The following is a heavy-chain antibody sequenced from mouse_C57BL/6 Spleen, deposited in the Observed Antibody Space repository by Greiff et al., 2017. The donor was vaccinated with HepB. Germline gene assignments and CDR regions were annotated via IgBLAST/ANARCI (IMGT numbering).Heavy chain of an antibody. CDR1: GYAFSSSW. CDR3: ARESSLPFAY. J-gene: IGHJ3*01. D-gene: IGHD1-1*01. Sequence: QVQLKQSGPELVKPGASVKISCKASGYAFSSSWMNWVKQRPGKGLEWIGRIYPGDGDTNYIGKFKGKATLTADKSSSTAYMQLSSLTSEDSAVYFCARESSLPFAYWGQGTLVTVSA. V-gene: IGHV1-82*01. CDR2: IYPGDGDT.